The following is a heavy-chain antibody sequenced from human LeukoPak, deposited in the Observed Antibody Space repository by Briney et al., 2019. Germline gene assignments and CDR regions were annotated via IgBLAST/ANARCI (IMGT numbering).Heavy chain of an antibody. CDR1: GYTITRYA. D-gene: IGHD2-15*01. J-gene: IGHJ5*02. Sequence: ASVKVSCKASGYTITRYAMNWVRQAPGQGLEWMGRINTNTGNPTYAQGFTGRFVFSLDTSVSTAYLQISSLKAEDTAVYYCARGSSDIVVVVAAENWFDPWGQGTLVTVSS. CDR3: ARGSSDIVVVVAAENWFDP. CDR2: INTNTGNP. V-gene: IGHV7-4-1*02.